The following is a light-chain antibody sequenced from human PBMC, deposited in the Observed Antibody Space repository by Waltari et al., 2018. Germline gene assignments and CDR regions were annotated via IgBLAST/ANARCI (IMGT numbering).Light chain of an antibody. CDR1: QGISSY. CDR2: GAS. Sequence: AIRITQSPSSLSASTGDRVTITCRASQGISSYLAWYQQKPGKAPKLLIYGASTLQSEVPSRFSGSGSGTDFTLTISCLQSEDFATYYCQQYYIYPRTFGQGTKVEIK. CDR3: QQYYIYPRT. V-gene: IGKV1-8*01. J-gene: IGKJ1*01.